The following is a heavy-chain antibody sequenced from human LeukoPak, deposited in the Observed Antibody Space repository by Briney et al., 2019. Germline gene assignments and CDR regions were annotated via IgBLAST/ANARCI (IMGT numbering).Heavy chain of an antibody. CDR3: AKVPPGIWLFDI. J-gene: IGHJ3*02. CDR1: GFIFSSYA. V-gene: IGHV3-23*01. Sequence: GGSLRLSCAASGFIFSSYAMSWVRQAPGKGLEWVSGISGSGGRTYYADSVKGRFTISRDNSENTLYLQMNSLRAEDTAVYYCAKVPPGIWLFDIWGQGTMVTVSS. D-gene: IGHD3-16*01. CDR2: ISGSGGRT.